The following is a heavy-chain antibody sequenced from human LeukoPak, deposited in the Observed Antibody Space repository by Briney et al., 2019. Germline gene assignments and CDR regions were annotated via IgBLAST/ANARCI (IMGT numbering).Heavy chain of an antibody. J-gene: IGHJ6*03. CDR2: INQDGSEK. Sequence: GGSLRLSCAASGFTFSNYWMSWVRQAPGKGLEWVASINQDGSEKSYVDSVKGRFTISRDNAKNTLYLQMNSLRAEDTAVYYCARGHPATYYYYYYMDVWGKGTTVTVSS. D-gene: IGHD2-2*01. CDR3: ARGHPATYYYYYYMDV. V-gene: IGHV3-7*01. CDR1: GFTFSNYW.